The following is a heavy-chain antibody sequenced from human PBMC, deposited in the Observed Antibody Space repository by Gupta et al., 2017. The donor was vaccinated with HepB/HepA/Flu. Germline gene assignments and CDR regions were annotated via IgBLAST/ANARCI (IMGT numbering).Heavy chain of an antibody. J-gene: IGHJ4*02. CDR3: AKIRFLEETYFDY. V-gene: IGHV3-23*01. Sequence: EVQLLESGGGLVQPGGSLRLSCAASGFTFSSYAMSWVRQAPGKGLEWVSAISGSGGSTYYADSVKCRFTISRDNSKNTLYLQMNSLRAEDTAVYYCAKIRFLEETYFDYWGQGTLVTGSS. CDR2: ISGSGGST. CDR1: GFTFSSYA. D-gene: IGHD3-3*01.